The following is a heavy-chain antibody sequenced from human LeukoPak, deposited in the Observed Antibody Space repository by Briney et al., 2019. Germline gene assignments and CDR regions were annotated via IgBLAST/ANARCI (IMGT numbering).Heavy chain of an antibody. CDR2: ISGSGGST. CDR1: GFTFSCYA. CDR3: AKAQITPDYDFWSGYAGGGAFDI. J-gene: IGHJ3*02. Sequence: QTGGSVRRSCAASGFTFSCYAMSWVRQAPGKGLEWVSAISGSGGSTYYADSVKGRFTISRDNSKNTLYLQMNSMRAEDTAVYYCAKAQITPDYDFWSGYAGGGAFDIWGQGTMVTVSS. D-gene: IGHD3-3*01. V-gene: IGHV3-23*01.